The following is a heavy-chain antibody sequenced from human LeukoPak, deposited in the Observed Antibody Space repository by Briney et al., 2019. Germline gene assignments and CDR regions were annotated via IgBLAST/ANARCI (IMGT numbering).Heavy chain of an antibody. CDR1: GFTFSSYW. J-gene: IGHJ4*02. D-gene: IGHD2-15*01. Sequence: PGGSLRLSCVTSGFTFSSYWMHWVRQTPGKGLEWVANIKQDGSEKYYVDSVKGRFTISRDNAKNSLYLQMNSLRAEDTAVYYCARDHGRYCSGGSCYFGGFFEYWGQGTLGTVSS. CDR2: IKQDGSEK. CDR3: ARDHGRYCSGGSCYFGGFFEY. V-gene: IGHV3-7*03.